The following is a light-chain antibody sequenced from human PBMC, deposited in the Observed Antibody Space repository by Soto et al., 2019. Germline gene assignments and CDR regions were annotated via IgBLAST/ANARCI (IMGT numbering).Light chain of an antibody. V-gene: IGKV3-11*01. CDR1: QSVSSN. CDR3: QQRSNWPPT. CDR2: DAS. Sequence: EIVRTQSPATLSVSPGERATLSSRASQSVSSNLAWYQQKPGQAPRLLIYDASNRATGIPARFSGSGSGTDFTLTISSLEPEDFAVYYCQQRSNWPPTCGQGTRWRL. J-gene: IGKJ5*01.